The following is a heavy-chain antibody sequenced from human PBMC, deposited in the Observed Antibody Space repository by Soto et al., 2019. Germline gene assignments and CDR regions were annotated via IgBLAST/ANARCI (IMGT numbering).Heavy chain of an antibody. V-gene: IGHV4-59*01. Sequence: PSETLSLTCTVSGVSISSYYWSWIRQPPGKGLEWIGYIYYSGSTNYNPSLKSRVTISVDTSKNQFSLKLSSVTAADTAVYYCARAKKGYSSSWYFIDGMDVWGQGTTVTVSS. J-gene: IGHJ6*02. CDR3: ARAKKGYSSSWYFIDGMDV. CDR2: IYYSGST. D-gene: IGHD6-13*01. CDR1: GVSISSYY.